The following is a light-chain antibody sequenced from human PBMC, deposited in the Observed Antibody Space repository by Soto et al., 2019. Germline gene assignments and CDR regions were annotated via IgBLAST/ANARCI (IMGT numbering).Light chain of an antibody. CDR3: QQYYSYPYT. J-gene: IGKJ2*01. CDR1: QGISSY. Sequence: AIRMTQSPSSFSPSTGDRVTITCRASQGISSYLAWYQEKPGKAPKLLIYSASTLQSGVPSRFSGSGSGTDFTLTISCXXXEDFATYYCQQYYSYPYTFGQGTKX. V-gene: IGKV1-8*01. CDR2: SAS.